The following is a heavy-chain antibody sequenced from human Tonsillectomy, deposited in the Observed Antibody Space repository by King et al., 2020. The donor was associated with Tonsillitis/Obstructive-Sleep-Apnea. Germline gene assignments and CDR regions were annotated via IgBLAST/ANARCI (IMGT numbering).Heavy chain of an antibody. CDR1: GGSFTGYY. V-gene: IGHV4-34*01. Sequence: VQLQPWGSGLLTPSATLSLTCAVYGGSFTGYYWSWIRQPPGKGLEWLGAINHSGSPNYNPSLKRRVTISVDTSKNQFSLNLNSVTAADTAVYYCASGGGSWFDYWGQGTLVAVSS. J-gene: IGHJ4*02. CDR3: ASGGGSWFDY. D-gene: IGHD1-26*01. CDR2: INHSGSP.